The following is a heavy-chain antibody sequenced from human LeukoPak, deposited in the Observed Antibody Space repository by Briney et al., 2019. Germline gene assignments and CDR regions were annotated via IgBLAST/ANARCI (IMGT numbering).Heavy chain of an antibody. CDR2: IWYDGSNK. V-gene: IGHV3-33*01. J-gene: IGHJ4*02. Sequence: GGSLRLSCAASGFTFSSYGMHWVRQAPGKGLEWVAVIWYDGSNKYYADSVKGRFTISRDNSKNTLYLQMNSLRAEDTAVYYCARSYDILTGYYPPPLFWGQGTLVTVSS. D-gene: IGHD3-9*01. CDR3: ARSYDILTGYYPPPLF. CDR1: GFTFSSYG.